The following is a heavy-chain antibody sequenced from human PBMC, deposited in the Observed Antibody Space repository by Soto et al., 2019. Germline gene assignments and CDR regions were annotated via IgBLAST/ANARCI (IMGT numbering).Heavy chain of an antibody. CDR2: ISGSGGST. V-gene: IGHV3-23*01. Sequence: PGGSLRLSCAASGFTFSSYAMSWVRQAPGKGLEWVSAISGSGGSTYYADSVKGRFTISRDNSKNTLYLQMNSLKTEDTAVYYCTTPKYSSSWYRLYYYYYGMDVWGQGTTVTVSS. D-gene: IGHD6-13*01. J-gene: IGHJ6*02. CDR1: GFTFSSYA. CDR3: TTPKYSSSWYRLYYYYYGMDV.